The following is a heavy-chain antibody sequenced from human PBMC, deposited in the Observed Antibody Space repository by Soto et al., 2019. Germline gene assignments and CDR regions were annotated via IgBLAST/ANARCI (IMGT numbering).Heavy chain of an antibody. CDR1: GGTFSSYG. CDR3: ARAVEQSYYYYGMDV. CDR2: IIPIFGTA. V-gene: IGHV1-69*12. Sequence: QVQLVQSGAEVKKPGSSVKVSCKASGGTFSSYGISWVRQAPGQGLEWMGGIIPIFGTANYAQKFQVRVTITADESTSTAYMELSRLRSEDTAVYYCARAVEQSYYYYGMDVWGQGTTVTVSS. J-gene: IGHJ6*02.